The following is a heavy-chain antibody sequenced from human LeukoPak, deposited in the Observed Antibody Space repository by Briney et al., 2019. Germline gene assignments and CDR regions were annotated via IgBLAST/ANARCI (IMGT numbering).Heavy chain of an antibody. V-gene: IGHV1-69*05. Sequence: RASVKVSCKASGYTFTSYGISWVRQAPGQGLEWMGGIIPIFGTANYAQKFQGRVTITTDESTSTAYMELSSLRSEDTAVYYCARDRYDSSTSLYYYYMDVWGKGTTVTVSS. CDR3: ARDRYDSSTSLYYYYMDV. CDR1: GYTFTSYG. D-gene: IGHD3-22*01. J-gene: IGHJ6*03. CDR2: IIPIFGTA.